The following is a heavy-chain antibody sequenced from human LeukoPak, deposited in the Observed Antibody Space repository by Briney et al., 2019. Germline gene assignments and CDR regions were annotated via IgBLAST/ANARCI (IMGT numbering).Heavy chain of an antibody. J-gene: IGHJ4*02. CDR2: INHSGST. V-gene: IGHV4-34*01. CDR3: ARASSGWYRSDY. D-gene: IGHD6-19*01. CDR1: GGSFSGYY. Sequence: SXTLSLTCAVYGGSFSGYYWSWIRQPPGKGLEWIGEINHSGSTNYNPSLKRRVTISVDTSKNQFSLKLSSVTAADTAVYYCARASSGWYRSDYWGQGTLVTVSS.